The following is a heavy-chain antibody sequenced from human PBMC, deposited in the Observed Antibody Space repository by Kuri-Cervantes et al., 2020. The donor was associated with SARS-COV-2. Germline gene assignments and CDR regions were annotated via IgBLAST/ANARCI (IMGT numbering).Heavy chain of an antibody. CDR2: ISGSGGSA. CDR3: AKAKEEEDAYWYFDL. Sequence: GESLKISCAASAFTFSGRSMSWVRQAPGKGLEWVSTISGSGGSAYYADSVKGRFTISRDNSKNTLYLQMNSLRAEDTAVYYCAKAKEEEDAYWYFDLWGRGTLVTVSS. CDR1: AFTFSGRS. J-gene: IGHJ2*01. D-gene: IGHD2-15*01. V-gene: IGHV3-23*01.